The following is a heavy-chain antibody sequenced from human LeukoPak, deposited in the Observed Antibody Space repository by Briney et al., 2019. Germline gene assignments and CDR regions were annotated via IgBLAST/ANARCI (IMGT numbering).Heavy chain of an antibody. V-gene: IGHV3-30-3*01. D-gene: IGHD2-15*01. CDR1: GFTFSSYA. J-gene: IGHJ4*02. Sequence: GGSLRLSCAASGFTFSSYAMHWVRQAPGKGLEWVAVISYDGSNKYYADSVKGRFTISRDNSKNTLYLQINSLRAEDTAVYYCARDHRSRGFDYWGQGTLVTVSS. CDR3: ARDHRSRGFDY. CDR2: ISYDGSNK.